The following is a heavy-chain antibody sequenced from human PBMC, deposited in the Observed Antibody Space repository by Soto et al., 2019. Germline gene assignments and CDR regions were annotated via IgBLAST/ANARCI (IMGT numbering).Heavy chain of an antibody. J-gene: IGHJ6*02. V-gene: IGHV1-69*13. CDR1: GYTFTGYY. Sequence: ASVKVSCKASGYTFTGYYMHWIRQAPGQGLEWMGGIIPIFGTANYAQKFQGRVTITADESTSTAYMELSSLRSEDTAVYYCARDGDYCSSTSCYTAADYYYYGMDVWGQGTTVTVSS. CDR3: ARDGDYCSSTSCYTAADYYYYGMDV. CDR2: IIPIFGTA. D-gene: IGHD2-2*02.